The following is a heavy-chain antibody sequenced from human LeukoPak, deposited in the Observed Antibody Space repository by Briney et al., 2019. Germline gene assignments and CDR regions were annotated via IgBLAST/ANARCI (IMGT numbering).Heavy chain of an antibody. J-gene: IGHJ4*02. V-gene: IGHV7-4-1*02. CDR3: AREEYYDSSAPTNFDY. Sequence: ASVKVSCKASGYTFTNYAMNWVRQAPGQGLEWMGWINTNTGNPTYAQGFTGRFVFSLDTSVTTAYLQISSPKAEDTAVYYCAREEYYDSSAPTNFDYWGQGTLATVPS. D-gene: IGHD3-22*01. CDR1: GYTFTNYA. CDR2: INTNTGNP.